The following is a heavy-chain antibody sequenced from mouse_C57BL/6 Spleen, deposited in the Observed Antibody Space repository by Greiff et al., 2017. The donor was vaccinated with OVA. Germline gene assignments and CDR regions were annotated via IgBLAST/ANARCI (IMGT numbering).Heavy chain of an antibody. V-gene: IGHV1-59*01. CDR1: GYTFTSYW. J-gene: IGHJ4*01. D-gene: IGHD1-1*02. CDR3: ARGYYDGAMDY. Sequence: QVQLKQPGAELVRPGTSVKLSCKASGYTFTSYWMHWVKQRPGQGLEWIGVIDPSDSYTNYNQKFKGKATLTVDTSSSTAYMQLSSLTSEDSAVYYCARGYYDGAMDYWGQGTSVTVSS. CDR2: IDPSDSYT.